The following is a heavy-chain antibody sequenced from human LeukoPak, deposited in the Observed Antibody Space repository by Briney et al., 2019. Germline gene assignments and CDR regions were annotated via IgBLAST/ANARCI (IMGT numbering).Heavy chain of an antibody. D-gene: IGHD6-19*01. Sequence: GGSLRLSCAASGFTFSSYAMSWVRQAPGKGLEWVSGISGSGGSTYYADSVKGRFTISRDNSENTLYLQMNSLRAEDTAVYYCATTMAGNKYYFDYWGQGTLVTVSS. CDR2: ISGSGGST. CDR1: GFTFSSYA. J-gene: IGHJ4*02. V-gene: IGHV3-23*01. CDR3: ATTMAGNKYYFDY.